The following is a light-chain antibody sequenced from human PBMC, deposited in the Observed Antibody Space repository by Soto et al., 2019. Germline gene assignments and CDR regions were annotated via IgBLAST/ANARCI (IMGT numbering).Light chain of an antibody. CDR1: QSVSSSN. Sequence: EVVLTQSPGTLSLSPGERDTLSCRASQSVSSSNFVWYQQNPGQAPRLLIYGASIRATGIPDRFSGGGSGIDFSLTISRLELEDFSVYYCQHTWAFGQGTKVEI. J-gene: IGKJ1*01. CDR3: QHTWA. CDR2: GAS. V-gene: IGKV3-20*01.